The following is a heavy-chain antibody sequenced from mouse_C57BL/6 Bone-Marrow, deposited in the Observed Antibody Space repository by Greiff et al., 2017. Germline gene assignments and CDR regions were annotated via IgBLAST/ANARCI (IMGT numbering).Heavy chain of an antibody. CDR1: GFTFSSYA. Sequence: EVKVEESGGGLVKPGGSLKLSCAASGFTFSSYAMSWVRQTPEKRLEWVATISDGGSYTYYPDNVKGRFTISRDNAKNNLYLQMSHLKSEDTAMYYCADYDLSMDYWGQGTSVTVSS. J-gene: IGHJ4*01. D-gene: IGHD2-4*01. CDR2: ISDGGSYT. V-gene: IGHV5-4*03. CDR3: ADYDLSMDY.